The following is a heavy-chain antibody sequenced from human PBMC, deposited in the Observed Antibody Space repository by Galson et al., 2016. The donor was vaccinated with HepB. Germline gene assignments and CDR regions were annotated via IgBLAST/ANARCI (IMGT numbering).Heavy chain of an antibody. CDR3: SKDTRCGFYSHWFDP. D-gene: IGHD3-3*01. CDR1: GFTFSNYA. V-gene: IGHV3-23*01. Sequence: SLRLSCAASGFTFSNYAMRWVHQAPGKGLEWVAAISGSGGRQDYADSVKGRFTISRDNSKNPLYLPMNSLRAEDTALYCCSKDTRCGFYSHWFDPWGQGTLVTVSS. J-gene: IGHJ5*02. CDR2: ISGSGGRQ.